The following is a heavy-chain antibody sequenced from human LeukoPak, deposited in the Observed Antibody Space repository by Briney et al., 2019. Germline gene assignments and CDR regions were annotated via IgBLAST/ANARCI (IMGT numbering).Heavy chain of an antibody. CDR1: GGTFSSYA. Sequence: SVKVSCKASGGTFSSYAISWVRQAPGQGLEWMGRIIPIFGTANYAQKFQGRVTITTDESTSTAYMELSSLRSEDTAVYYCARGGRRDTAMAVRTGWFDPWGQGTLVTVSS. CDR2: IIPIFGTA. CDR3: ARGGRRDTAMAVRTGWFDP. J-gene: IGHJ5*02. V-gene: IGHV1-69*05. D-gene: IGHD5-18*01.